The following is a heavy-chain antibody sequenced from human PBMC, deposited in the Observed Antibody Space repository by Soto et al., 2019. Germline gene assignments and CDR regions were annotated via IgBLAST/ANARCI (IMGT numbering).Heavy chain of an antibody. J-gene: IGHJ4*02. CDR3: ARDPGYYDSRAVDY. CDR1: GGSISSGDYY. Sequence: SGTLSLTCTVSGGSISSGDYYWSWIRQPPGKGLEWIGYIYYSGSTYYNPSLKSRVTISVDTSKNQFSLKLSSVTAADTAVYYCARDPGYYDSRAVDYWGQGTLVTVSS. D-gene: IGHD3-22*01. V-gene: IGHV4-30-4*01. CDR2: IYYSGST.